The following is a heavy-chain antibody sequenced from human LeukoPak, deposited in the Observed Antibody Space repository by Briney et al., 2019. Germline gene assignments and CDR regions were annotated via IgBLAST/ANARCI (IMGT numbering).Heavy chain of an antibody. V-gene: IGHV3-21*01. Sequence: GGSLRLSCAASGFTFSSYSMNWVRQAPGKGLEWVSSISSSSTYIYYADSVKGRFTISRDNAKNSLDLQINSLRAEDTAVYYCAKGSPTYYYGSGSARFDYWGQGTLVTVSS. CDR2: ISSSSTYI. D-gene: IGHD3-10*01. J-gene: IGHJ4*02. CDR3: AKGSPTYYYGSGSARFDY. CDR1: GFTFSSYS.